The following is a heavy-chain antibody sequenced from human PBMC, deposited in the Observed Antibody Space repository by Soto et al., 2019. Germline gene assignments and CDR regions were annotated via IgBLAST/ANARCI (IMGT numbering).Heavy chain of an antibody. CDR3: ARWWSGSRQGFDP. V-gene: IGHV4-31*03. D-gene: IGHD3-3*01. Sequence: SEPKCVTCTVAGGNSISRGYCWSWIKKPPGKGLEWIGYIYHSGSTYYNPSLKSRVTISVDTSKNQFSLKLSSVTAADTAVYYCARWWSGSRQGFDPWGQGTLVTVSS. J-gene: IGHJ5*02. CDR2: IYHSGST. CDR1: GGNSISRGYC.